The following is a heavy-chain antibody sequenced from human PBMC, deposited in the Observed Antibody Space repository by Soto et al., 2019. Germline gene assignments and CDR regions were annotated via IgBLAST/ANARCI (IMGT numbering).Heavy chain of an antibody. D-gene: IGHD3-22*01. CDR2: MYYSVST. V-gene: IGHV4-39*01. Sequence: PSETLSLTCTVSGGSISSSSYYWGWIRQPPGKGLEWIGSMYYSVSTYYNQSLKSRVTISVDTSKNQFSLKLSSVTAADTAVYYCARRLYYDSSGFEGGGMDVWGQGTTVT. J-gene: IGHJ6*02. CDR1: GGSISSSSYY. CDR3: ARRLYYDSSGFEGGGMDV.